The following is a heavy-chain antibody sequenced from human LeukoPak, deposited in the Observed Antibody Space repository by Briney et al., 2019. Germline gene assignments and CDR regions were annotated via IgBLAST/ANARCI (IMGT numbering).Heavy chain of an antibody. D-gene: IGHD1-26*01. CDR1: GFTFNTYS. CDR3: ARGVKFSGSLHIDY. Sequence: GGSLRLSCAASGFTFNTYSMSWVRQAPGKGLEWVSIISRTSESIFYADSVKGRFTISRDNAKNSLYLQMNGLRAEDTAAYYCARGVKFSGSLHIDYWGQGTLVTVSS. J-gene: IGHJ4*02. V-gene: IGHV3-21*01. CDR2: ISRTSESI.